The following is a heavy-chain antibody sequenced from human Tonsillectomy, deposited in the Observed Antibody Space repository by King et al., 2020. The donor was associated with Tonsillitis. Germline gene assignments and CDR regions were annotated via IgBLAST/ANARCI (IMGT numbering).Heavy chain of an antibody. J-gene: IGHJ4*02. CDR2: ISWNSGSL. CDR1: GFTFDDYA. V-gene: IGHV3-9*01. CDR3: AKTHGSGSYPDYFDY. Sequence: QLVQSGGGLVQPGRSLRLSCAASGFTFDDYAMHWVRQAPGKGLEWVSGISWNSGSLGYADSVKGRFTISRDNAKNSLYLQMNSLRAEDTALYYCAKTHGSGSYPDYFDYWGQGTLVTVSS. D-gene: IGHD3-10*01.